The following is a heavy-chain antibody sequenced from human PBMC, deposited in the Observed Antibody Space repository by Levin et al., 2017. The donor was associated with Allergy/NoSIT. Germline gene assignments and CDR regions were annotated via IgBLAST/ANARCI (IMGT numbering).Heavy chain of an antibody. D-gene: IGHD2-2*01. CDR3: AAYRLLGSYYYYMDV. V-gene: IGHV3-23*01. J-gene: IGHJ6*03. CDR2: ISGTGGST. Sequence: GGSLRLSCAASGFTFRNYAMTWVRQAPGKGLKWVSSISGTGGSTYYADSVKGRFTISRDNSKNTLYLQMNNLRADDTAVYYCAAYRLLGSYYYYMDVWGKGTTVTVSS. CDR1: GFTFRNYA.